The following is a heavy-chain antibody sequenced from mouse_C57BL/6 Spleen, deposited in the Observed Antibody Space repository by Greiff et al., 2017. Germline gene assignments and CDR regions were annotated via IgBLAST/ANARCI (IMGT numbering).Heavy chain of an antibody. D-gene: IGHD4-1*01. J-gene: IGHJ4*01. CDR2: IDPSDSET. Sequence: QVQLKQPGAELVRPGSSVKLSCKASGYTFTSYWMHWVKQRPIQGLEWIGNIDPSDSETHYNQKFKDKATLTVDKSSSTAYMQLSSLTSEDSAVYYCARGLTGSGAMDYWGQGTSVTVSS. V-gene: IGHV1-52*01. CDR1: GYTFTSYW. CDR3: ARGLTGSGAMDY.